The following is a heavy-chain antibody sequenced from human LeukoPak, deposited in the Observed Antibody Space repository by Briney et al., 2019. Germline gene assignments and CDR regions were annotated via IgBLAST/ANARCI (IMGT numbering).Heavy chain of an antibody. Sequence: ASVKVSCKASGYTFTSYGISWVRQAPGQGLEWMGWISAYNGNTNYAQKLQGRVTMTTDTSTSTAYMGLRSLRSDDTAVYYCARHSITMIVVVITGAFDIWGQGTMVTVSS. D-gene: IGHD3-22*01. J-gene: IGHJ3*02. CDR2: ISAYNGNT. CDR1: GYTFTSYG. CDR3: ARHSITMIVVVITGAFDI. V-gene: IGHV1-18*01.